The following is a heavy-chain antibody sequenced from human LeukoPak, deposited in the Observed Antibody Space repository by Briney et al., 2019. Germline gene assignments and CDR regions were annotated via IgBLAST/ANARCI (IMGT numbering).Heavy chain of an antibody. CDR1: GGSISSHY. Sequence: SETLSLTCTVSGGSISSHYWSWIRQPPGKGLEWIGYIYYSGSTNYNPSLKSRVTISVDTSKNQFSLKLSSVTAADTAVYYCAGVSGDYDFWSGSWGYYFDYWGQGTLVTVSS. J-gene: IGHJ4*02. D-gene: IGHD3-3*01. V-gene: IGHV4-59*11. CDR2: IYYSGST. CDR3: AGVSGDYDFWSGSWGYYFDY.